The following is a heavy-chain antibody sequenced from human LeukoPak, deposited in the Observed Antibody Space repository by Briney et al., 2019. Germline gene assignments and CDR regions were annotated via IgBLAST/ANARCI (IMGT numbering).Heavy chain of an antibody. Sequence: GGSLRLSCAASGFTFSSYAMHWVRQAPGKGLEWVAVISYDGSNKYYADSVKGRFTISRDNAKNSLYLQMNSLRAEDTALYYCARTLRLGTPRAFDIWGRGTVVTVSS. CDR3: ARTLRLGTPRAFDI. D-gene: IGHD1-14*01. J-gene: IGHJ3*02. CDR1: GFTFSSYA. CDR2: ISYDGSNK. V-gene: IGHV3-30-3*01.